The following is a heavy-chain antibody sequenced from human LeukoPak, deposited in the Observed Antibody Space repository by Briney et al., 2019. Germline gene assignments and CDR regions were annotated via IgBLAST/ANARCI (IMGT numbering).Heavy chain of an antibody. CDR1: GGSISSGGYY. D-gene: IGHD4-17*01. V-gene: IGHV4-31*03. CDR3: ARDSLELSVTTSD. J-gene: IGHJ4*02. Sequence: PSQTLSLTCTVSGGSISSGGYYWSWIRQHPGKGLEWIGYIYYSGSTYYNPFLKSRVTISVDTSKNQFSLKLSSVTAADTAVYYCARDSLELSVTTSDWGQGTLVTVSS. CDR2: IYYSGST.